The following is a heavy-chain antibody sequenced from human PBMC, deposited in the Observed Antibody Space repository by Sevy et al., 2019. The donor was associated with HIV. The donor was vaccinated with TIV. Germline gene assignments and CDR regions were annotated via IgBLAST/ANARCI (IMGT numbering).Heavy chain of an antibody. Sequence: GGSLRLSCAASGFTFSSYGMHWVRQAPGKGLEWVAVIWYDGSNKYYVDSVKGRFTISRDNSKNTLYLQMNSLRAEDTAVYYCARVTPREYYDSSGYYNYGMDVWGQGTTVTVSS. J-gene: IGHJ6*02. CDR2: IWYDGSNK. CDR1: GFTFSSYG. D-gene: IGHD3-22*01. CDR3: ARVTPREYYDSSGYYNYGMDV. V-gene: IGHV3-33*01.